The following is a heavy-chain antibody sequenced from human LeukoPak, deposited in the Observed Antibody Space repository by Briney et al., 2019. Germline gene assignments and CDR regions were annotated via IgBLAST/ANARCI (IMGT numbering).Heavy chain of an antibody. CDR2: INPISGGT. D-gene: IGHD2-2*01. CDR3: ARKDYTRNIVVVPAATLDYYGMDV. Sequence: ASVKVSCKASGYTFTGYYMHWVRQAPGQGREWMGWINPISGGTNYAQKFQGRVTMTRDTSISTAYMELSRLRSDDTAVYYCARKDYTRNIVVVPAATLDYYGMDVWGQGTTVTVSS. V-gene: IGHV1-2*02. J-gene: IGHJ6*02. CDR1: GYTFTGYY.